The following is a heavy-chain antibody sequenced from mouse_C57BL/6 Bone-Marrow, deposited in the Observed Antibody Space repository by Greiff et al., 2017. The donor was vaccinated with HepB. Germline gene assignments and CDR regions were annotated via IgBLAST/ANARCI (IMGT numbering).Heavy chain of an antibody. CDR1: GYTFTNYW. CDR2: IYPGGGYT. V-gene: IGHV1-63*01. Sequence: VKLMESGAELVRPGTSVKMSCKASGYTFTNYWIGWAKQRPGHGLEWIGDIYPGGGYTNYNEKFKGKATLTADKSSSTAYMQFSSLTSEDSAIYYCAREGSSPYYAMDYWGQGTSVTVSS. J-gene: IGHJ4*01. D-gene: IGHD1-1*01. CDR3: AREGSSPYYAMDY.